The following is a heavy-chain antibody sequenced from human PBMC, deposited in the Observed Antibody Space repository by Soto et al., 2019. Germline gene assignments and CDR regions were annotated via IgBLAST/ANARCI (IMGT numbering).Heavy chain of an antibody. D-gene: IGHD3-22*01. Sequence: ASVKVSCKTSGYTFPSHRIGWMRQAPGQGLEWMGWITTFNGNTNYAKKFQERLTMTAGTSTTTVCMELRSLTYDDTAIYYCATLPPYYFDTSGYILEDWGQGTLVTVSS. CDR3: ATLPPYYFDTSGYILED. J-gene: IGHJ4*02. V-gene: IGHV1-18*01. CDR1: GYTFPSHR. CDR2: ITTFNGNT.